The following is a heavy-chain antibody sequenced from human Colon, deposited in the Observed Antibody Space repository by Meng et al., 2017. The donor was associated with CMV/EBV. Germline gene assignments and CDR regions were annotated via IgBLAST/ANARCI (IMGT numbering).Heavy chain of an antibody. CDR2: TNEDGSDK. V-gene: IGHV3-7*01. D-gene: IGHD2-8*01. J-gene: IGHJ4*02. Sequence: GESLKISCAASGSSFSNSWMIWVRRAPGKGLEWVAKTNEDGSDKYYVDSVKGRFTIFRDNAKNSVYLQMNSLRAEDTAVYYCASTGHLYGLYFCYWGQGTLVTVSS. CDR1: GSSFSNSW. CDR3: ASTGHLYGLYFCY.